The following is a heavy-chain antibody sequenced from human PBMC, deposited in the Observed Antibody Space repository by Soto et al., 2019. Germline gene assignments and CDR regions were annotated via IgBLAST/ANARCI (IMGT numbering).Heavy chain of an antibody. CDR2: ISYDGSNK. D-gene: IGHD3-10*01. Sequence: PGGSLRLARAACGFTLTRYAMHWVRQAPGKGLEWVAVISYDGSNKYFADSVKGRFTISRDNSKNTLYLQMNSLRAEDTAVYYCARDRGWYGSGSYYYGMDVWGQGTTVTVSS. V-gene: IGHV3-30*14. CDR1: GFTLTRYA. J-gene: IGHJ6*02. CDR3: ARDRGWYGSGSYYYGMDV.